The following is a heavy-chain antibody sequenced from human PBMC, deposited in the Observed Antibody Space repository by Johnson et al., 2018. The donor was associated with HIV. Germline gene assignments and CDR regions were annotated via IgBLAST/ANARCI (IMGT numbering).Heavy chain of an antibody. CDR2: ISHDGRNE. CDR1: GFTFTNYG. CDR3: AKEPAVGYSGSFSGAFDI. V-gene: IGHV3-30*18. J-gene: IGHJ3*02. Sequence: QVQLVESGGGVVQPGRPLRLSCAASGFTFTNYGMHWVRQAPGKGLEWVAVISHDGRNEYYTESVGGRFTISRDNSKNTLHLQMNSLRAEDTAVYYCAKEPAVGYSGSFSGAFDIWGQGTLVTVSS. D-gene: IGHD1-26*01.